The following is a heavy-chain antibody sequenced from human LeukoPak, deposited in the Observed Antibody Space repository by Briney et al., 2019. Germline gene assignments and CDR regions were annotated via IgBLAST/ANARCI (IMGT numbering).Heavy chain of an antibody. D-gene: IGHD2-15*01. CDR1: GYTFTGYY. Sequence: ASVKVSCKASGYTFTGYYMHWVRQAPGQGLEWMGWINPNSSGTNYAQKFQGRVTMTRDTSISTAYMELSRLRSDDTAVYYCARWGTRYCSGGSCYSGWFDPWGQGTLVTVSS. CDR2: INPNSSGT. V-gene: IGHV1-2*02. CDR3: ARWGTRYCSGGSCYSGWFDP. J-gene: IGHJ5*02.